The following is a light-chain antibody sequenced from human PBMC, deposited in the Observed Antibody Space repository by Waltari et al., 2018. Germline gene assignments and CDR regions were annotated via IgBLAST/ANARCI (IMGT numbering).Light chain of an antibody. Sequence: QSVLTQPPSASGTPGQRVTISCSGSRSNSGSNPLNWYQQLPGTAPKPLIYSNNQRPSGVPDRFSGSKSGTSASLSISGLQSEDEADYYCAAWDDSLNGPVFGGGTKLTVL. CDR3: AAWDDSLNGPV. V-gene: IGLV1-44*01. CDR1: RSNSGSNP. CDR2: SNN. J-gene: IGLJ3*02.